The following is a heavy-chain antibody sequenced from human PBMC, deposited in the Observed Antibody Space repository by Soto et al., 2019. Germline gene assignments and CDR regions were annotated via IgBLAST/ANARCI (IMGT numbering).Heavy chain of an antibody. D-gene: IGHD1-26*01. Sequence: QVQLVQSGAEVKKPGASVKVSCKASGYTFTGYYMHGVRQAPGQGLEWMGWINPNSGGTNYAQTFQGWVTMTRDTSISTAYMELRRLRSDDTAVYYCASGDLLSWAYWGQGTLVTVSS. CDR1: GYTFTGYY. CDR2: INPNSGGT. V-gene: IGHV1-2*04. CDR3: ASGDLLSWAY. J-gene: IGHJ4*02.